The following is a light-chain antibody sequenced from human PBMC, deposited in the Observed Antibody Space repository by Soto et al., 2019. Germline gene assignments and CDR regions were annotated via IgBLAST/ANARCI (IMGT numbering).Light chain of an antibody. CDR1: QSISDT. CDR3: QQYNNWPWT. V-gene: IGKV3-15*01. CDR2: SAS. J-gene: IGKJ1*01. Sequence: EIVRTQSPATLSVSPGGRATLSCRASQSISDTLAWYQQKPGQAPRLLIYSASARATGFPARFSGSGSGTDFTLTISSLQSEDFAVYYCQQYNNWPWTFGQGNKVEI.